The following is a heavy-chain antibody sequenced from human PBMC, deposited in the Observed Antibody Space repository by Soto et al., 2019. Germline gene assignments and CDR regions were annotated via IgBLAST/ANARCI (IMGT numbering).Heavy chain of an antibody. D-gene: IGHD5-18*01. Sequence: GGSLRLSCAASGFTFRGYGMHWVRQAPGRGLEWVALISYDGSIKYYADSVRGRFTISRDNSKNTPYLQMNSLRAEDTAVYYCANSEYSRYKNIDVWGQGTTVTVSS. CDR3: ANSEYSRYKNIDV. V-gene: IGHV3-30*18. CDR2: ISYDGSIK. CDR1: GFTFRGYG. J-gene: IGHJ6*02.